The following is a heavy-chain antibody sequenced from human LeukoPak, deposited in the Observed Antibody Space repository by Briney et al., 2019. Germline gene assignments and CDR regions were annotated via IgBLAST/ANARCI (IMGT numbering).Heavy chain of an antibody. Sequence: GGSLRLSCAASGFIFSSYGMYWVRQAPGKGLEWVAVIWYDGSNKYYADSVKGRFTISRDNSKNTLYLQMNSLRAEDTAVYYCARDCGSYWDGGNDYWGQGTLVTVSS. CDR1: GFIFSSYG. J-gene: IGHJ4*02. CDR2: IWYDGSNK. CDR3: ARDCGSYWDGGNDY. D-gene: IGHD1-26*01. V-gene: IGHV3-33*07.